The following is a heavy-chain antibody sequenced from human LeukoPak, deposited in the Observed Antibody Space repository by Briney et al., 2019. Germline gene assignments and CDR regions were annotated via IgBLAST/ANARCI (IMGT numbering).Heavy chain of an antibody. D-gene: IGHD3-9*01. CDR1: GFTVSSNY. Sequence: GSLRLSCAASGFTVSSNYMSWVRQAPGKGLEWVSVIYSGGSTYYADSVKGRFTISRDNSKNTLYLQMNSLRAEDTAVYYCARADGYYDILTGYSHVGIDYWGQGTLVTVSS. V-gene: IGHV3-53*01. CDR2: IYSGGST. CDR3: ARADGYYDILTGYSHVGIDY. J-gene: IGHJ4*02.